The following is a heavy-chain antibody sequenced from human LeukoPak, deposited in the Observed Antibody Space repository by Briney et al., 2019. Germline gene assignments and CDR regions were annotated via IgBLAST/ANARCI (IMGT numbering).Heavy chain of an antibody. CDR2: IHNSGRT. Sequence: SETLSLTCSVSGGSVSSYYWSWIRQSPGKGLEWIGYIHNSGRTNYNPSLKSRVAGFVDTSKNQVSLRLSSVTAADTAVYYCARHGTISSESYFDYWGQGALVTVSS. D-gene: IGHD1-14*01. CDR3: ARHGTISSESYFDY. CDR1: GGSVSSYY. V-gene: IGHV4-59*08. J-gene: IGHJ4*02.